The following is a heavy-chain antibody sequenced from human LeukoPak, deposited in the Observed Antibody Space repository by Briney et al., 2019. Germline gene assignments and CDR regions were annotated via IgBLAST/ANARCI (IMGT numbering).Heavy chain of an antibody. CDR3: ARDSHSSDYYCIDY. Sequence: GGSLRLSCAASGFTFSSYAMHWVRQAPGKGLEWVAVISYDGSNKYYADSVKGRLTISRDNSKNTLYLQMNSLRAEDTAVYYCARDSHSSDYYCIDYWGQGTLVTVSS. CDR1: GFTFSSYA. D-gene: IGHD3-22*01. CDR2: ISYDGSNK. V-gene: IGHV3-30-3*01. J-gene: IGHJ4*02.